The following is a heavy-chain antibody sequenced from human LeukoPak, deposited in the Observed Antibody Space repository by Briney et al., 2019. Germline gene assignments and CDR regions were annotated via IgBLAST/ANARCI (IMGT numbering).Heavy chain of an antibody. CDR1: GGSIRSYF. J-gene: IGHJ4*02. CDR3: ASRHDGTPRLDY. D-gene: IGHD1-1*01. Sequence: SETLSLTCTVSGGSIRSYFWSWIRQPPGRGLEWIGYVYYSGSTNYNPSLKSRVTISVDTSKKQFSLKLSSVTAADTTVYNCASRHDGTPRLDYWGEETLVTVSS. CDR2: VYYSGST. V-gene: IGHV4-59*08.